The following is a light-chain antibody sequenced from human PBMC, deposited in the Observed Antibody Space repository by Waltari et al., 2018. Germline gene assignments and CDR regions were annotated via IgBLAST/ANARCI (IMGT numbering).Light chain of an antibody. CDR1: QSVSRT. Sequence: EIVLTQSPGTLSLSPGERATLSCRASQSVSRTLAWYQQKPGQAPRLLSYGASTRATGIPDRFGGIGSGTDFSLTISRLEPEDFAVYYCQHYVRLPVTFGQGTKVEIK. V-gene: IGKV3-20*01. CDR3: QHYVRLPVT. CDR2: GAS. J-gene: IGKJ1*01.